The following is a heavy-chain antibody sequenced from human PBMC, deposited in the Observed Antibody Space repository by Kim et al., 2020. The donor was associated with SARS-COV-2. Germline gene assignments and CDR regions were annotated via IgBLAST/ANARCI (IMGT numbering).Heavy chain of an antibody. CDR2: ISAHNGNT. J-gene: IGHJ6*02. CDR1: GYTFSNYD. Sequence: ASVKVSCKASGYTFSNYDITWVRQAPGQGLEWMGWISAHNGNTHYPQKVPGRVTMTTDTSTSSAYMELRSMRSDDTAVYFCSRGRINRAVNYHSGMDVWG. CDR3: SRGRINRAVNYHSGMDV. V-gene: IGHV1-18*01. D-gene: IGHD2-15*01.